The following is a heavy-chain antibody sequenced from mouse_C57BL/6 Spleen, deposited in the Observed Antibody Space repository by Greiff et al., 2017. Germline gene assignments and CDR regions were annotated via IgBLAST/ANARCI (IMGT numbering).Heavy chain of an antibody. CDR3: ARDYYGSSYLYY. CDR1: GYTFTSYW. J-gene: IGHJ2*01. CDR2: IDPSDSAT. V-gene: IGHV1-52*01. Sequence: QVQLQQPGAELVRPGSSVKLSCKASGYTFTSYWMHWVKQRPIQGLEWIGKIDPSDSATNYNQKFKDKATLTVDKSSSTAYMQLSSLTSEYSAVCDFARDYYGSSYLYYWGQGTTLTVAS. D-gene: IGHD1-1*01.